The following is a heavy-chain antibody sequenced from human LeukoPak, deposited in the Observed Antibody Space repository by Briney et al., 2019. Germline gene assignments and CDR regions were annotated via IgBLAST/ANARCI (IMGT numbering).Heavy chain of an antibody. CDR1: GFIFSSFA. J-gene: IGHJ4*02. Sequence: GGSLRLFCAASGFIFSSFAMIWVRQPRGKALECVSALSGSGGRTYYADSVKGRFPIYRDNSKNTLYLQMNSLTAEDTAVYYCAKVRRAYRSFVGSSFDYWGQGAWSPSP. D-gene: IGHD3-16*01. CDR3: AKVRRAYRSFVGSSFDY. CDR2: LSGSGGRT. V-gene: IGHV3-23*01.